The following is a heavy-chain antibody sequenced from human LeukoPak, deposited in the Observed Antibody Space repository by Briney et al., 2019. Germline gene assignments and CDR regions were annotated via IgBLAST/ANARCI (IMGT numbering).Heavy chain of an antibody. Sequence: SETRSLTCTVSGGSINSYYWSWIRQPPGKGLEWIGYIYSSGSTNYNPSLKSRATISVDRSKNQFSLKLSSVTAADTAVYYCARGSYWVDPWGQGTLVTVSS. CDR3: ARGSYWVDP. V-gene: IGHV4-59*12. J-gene: IGHJ5*02. CDR1: GGSINSYY. CDR2: IYSSGST. D-gene: IGHD1-26*01.